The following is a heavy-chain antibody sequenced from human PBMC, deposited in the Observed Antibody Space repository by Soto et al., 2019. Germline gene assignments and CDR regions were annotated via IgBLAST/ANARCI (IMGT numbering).Heavy chain of an antibody. D-gene: IGHD6-13*01. CDR2: INHSGST. Sequence: TSETLSLTCAVYGGSFSGYYWSWIRQPPGKGLEWIGEINHSGSTNYNPSLKSRVTISVDTSKNQFSLKLSSLTFEDTAVYYCARDRKNSNWPNFDSWGPGTLVTVSS. J-gene: IGHJ4*02. CDR1: GGSFSGYY. CDR3: ARDRKNSNWPNFDS. V-gene: IGHV4-34*01.